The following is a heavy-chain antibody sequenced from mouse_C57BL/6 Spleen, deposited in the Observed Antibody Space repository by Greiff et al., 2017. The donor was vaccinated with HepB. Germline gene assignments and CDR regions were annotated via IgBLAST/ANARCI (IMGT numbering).Heavy chain of an antibody. CDR1: GYALSSSW. CDR3: AREGGYYGSSPDY. Sequence: QVQLQQSGPELVKPGASVKISCKASGYALSSSWMNWVKQRPGKGLEWIGRIYPGDGDTNYNGKFKGKATLTADTSSSTAYMQLSSLTSDDSAVYFCAREGGYYGSSPDYWGQGTTLTVSS. D-gene: IGHD1-1*01. J-gene: IGHJ2*01. CDR2: IYPGDGDT. V-gene: IGHV1-82*01.